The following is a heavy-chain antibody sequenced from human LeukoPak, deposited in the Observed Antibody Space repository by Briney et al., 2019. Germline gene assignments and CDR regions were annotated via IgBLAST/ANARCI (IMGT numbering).Heavy chain of an antibody. CDR1: GFTFSSYS. CDR2: ISSSSSTI. J-gene: IGHJ4*02. D-gene: IGHD6-19*01. Sequence: GGSLRLSCAASGFTFSSYSMNWVRQAPGKGLEWVSYISSSSSTIYYADSVKGRFTISRDNAKNSLYLQMNSLRAEDTAVYYCARDGGYSSGWHGPPVEDDYWGQGTLVTVSS. V-gene: IGHV3-48*01. CDR3: ARDGGYSSGWHGPPVEDDY.